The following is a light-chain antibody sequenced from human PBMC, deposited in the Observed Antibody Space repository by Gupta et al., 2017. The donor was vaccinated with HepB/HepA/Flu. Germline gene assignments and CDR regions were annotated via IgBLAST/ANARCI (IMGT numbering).Light chain of an antibody. V-gene: IGLV7-46*01. Sequence: QAVVTQEPSLTVSPGGTVTLTCGPSTGTVTSYHYTYWFQQKPGQAPKTLIYDTSAKHSWTPARFSGSLLGGKAALTLSGAQPEDEAEYYCLLSYNNVRVFGGGTKLTVL. CDR3: LLSYNNVRV. CDR2: DTS. J-gene: IGLJ2*01. CDR1: TGTVTSYHY.